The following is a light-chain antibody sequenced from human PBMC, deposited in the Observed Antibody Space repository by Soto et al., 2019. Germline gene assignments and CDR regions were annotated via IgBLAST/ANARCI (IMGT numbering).Light chain of an antibody. CDR2: GAS. J-gene: IGKJ5*01. CDR3: QQYGSSPPTIT. Sequence: EIVLTQSPGTQSLSPGERATLSCRASQSVSSSYLAWYQQKPGQAPRLLIYGASSRATGIPDRFSGSGSGTDFTLTISRLEPDDFAVYYCQQYGSSPPTITFGQGTRLE. V-gene: IGKV3-20*01. CDR1: QSVSSSY.